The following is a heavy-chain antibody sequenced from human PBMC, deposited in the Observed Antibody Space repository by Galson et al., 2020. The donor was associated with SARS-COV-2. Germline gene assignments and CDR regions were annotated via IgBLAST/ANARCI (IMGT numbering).Heavy chain of an antibody. V-gene: IGHV3-30*01. J-gene: IGHJ4*02. D-gene: IGHD3-22*01. Sequence: YYADSVKGRFTISRDNSKNTLYLQMNSLRAEDTAVYYCARETDYYDSSDIDYWGQGTLVTVSS. CDR3: ARETDYYDSSDIDY.